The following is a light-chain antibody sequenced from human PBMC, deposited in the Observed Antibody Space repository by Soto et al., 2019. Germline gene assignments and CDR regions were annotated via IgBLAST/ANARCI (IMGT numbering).Light chain of an antibody. CDR3: QQYGSLSWT. J-gene: IGKJ1*01. V-gene: IGKV3-20*01. Sequence: VLTQSPGTLSLSPGERATLSCRASQSVSSNYLAWYQQKPGQAPRLLIYGASTRANGVPDRFSGSGSGTDFTLTISRLEPEDFAVYHCQQYGSLSWTFGQGTKVEIK. CDR1: QSVSSNY. CDR2: GAS.